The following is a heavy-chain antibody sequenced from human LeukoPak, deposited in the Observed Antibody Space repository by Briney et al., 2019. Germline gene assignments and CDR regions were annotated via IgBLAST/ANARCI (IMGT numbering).Heavy chain of an antibody. CDR2: IYYSGST. Sequence: SQTLSLTCTVSGGSISSGDYYWSWIRQPPGKGLEWIGYIYYSGSTYYNPSLKSRVTISVDTSKNQFSLKVCSVTAADTAVYYCAREYQLLYHDYWGQGTLVTVSS. CDR3: AREYQLLYHDY. D-gene: IGHD2-2*02. CDR1: GGSISSGDYY. J-gene: IGHJ4*02. V-gene: IGHV4-30-4*01.